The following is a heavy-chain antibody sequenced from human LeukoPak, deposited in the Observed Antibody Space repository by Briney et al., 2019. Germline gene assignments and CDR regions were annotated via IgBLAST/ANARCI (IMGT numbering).Heavy chain of an antibody. CDR1: GGSFSGYY. CDR2: INHSGST. CDR3: ARGLTILDY. D-gene: IGHD3-3*01. V-gene: IGHV4-34*01. J-gene: IGHJ4*02. Sequence: PSETLSLTCAVYGGSFSGYYRSWVRQPPGKGLEWIGEINHSGSTNYNPSLKSRVTISVDTSKNQFSLKLSSVTAADTAVYYCARGLTILDYWGQGTLVTVSS.